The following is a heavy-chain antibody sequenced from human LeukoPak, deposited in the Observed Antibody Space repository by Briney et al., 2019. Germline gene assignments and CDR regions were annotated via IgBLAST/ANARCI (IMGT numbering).Heavy chain of an antibody. J-gene: IGHJ5*02. Sequence: PGGSLRLSCAASGFTFSKYYMHWVRQAPGKGLEWVSCISSGSNYIHYADSVKGRFTISRDNAKNSLYLQMNSLRAEATAVYYCARGGPTVTNNWFDPWGQGTLVTVSS. D-gene: IGHD4-17*01. CDR3: ARGGPTVTNNWFDP. CDR1: GFTFSKYY. V-gene: IGHV3-21*01. CDR2: ISSGSNYI.